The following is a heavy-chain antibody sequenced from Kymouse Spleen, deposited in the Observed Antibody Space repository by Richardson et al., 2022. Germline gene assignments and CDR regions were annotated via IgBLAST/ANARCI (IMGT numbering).Heavy chain of an antibody. D-gene: IGHD3-10*01. CDR2: IWYDGSNK. CDR3: AREDVLLWFGELYYYYGMDV. CDR1: GFTFSSYG. V-gene: IGHV3-33*01. J-gene: IGHJ6*02. Sequence: QVQLVESGGGVVQPGRSLRLSCAASGFTFSSYGMHWVRQAPGKGLEWVAVIWYDGSNKYYADSVKGRFTISRDNSKNTLYLQMNSLRAEDTAVYYCAREDVLLWFGELYYYYGMDVWGQGTTVTVSS.